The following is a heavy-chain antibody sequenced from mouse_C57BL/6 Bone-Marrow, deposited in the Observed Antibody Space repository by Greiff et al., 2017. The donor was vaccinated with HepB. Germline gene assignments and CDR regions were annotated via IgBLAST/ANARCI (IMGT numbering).Heavy chain of an antibody. J-gene: IGHJ3*01. D-gene: IGHD2-1*01. Sequence: QVQLQQPGAELVRPGSSVKLSCKASGYTFTSYWMDWVKQRPGQGLEWIGNIYPSDSETHYNQKFKDKATLTVDKSSSTAYMQLSSLTSEDSAVYYCASEGVYYGNLAWFAYWGQGTLVTVSA. V-gene: IGHV1-61*01. CDR1: GYTFTSYW. CDR2: IYPSDSET. CDR3: ASEGVYYGNLAWFAY.